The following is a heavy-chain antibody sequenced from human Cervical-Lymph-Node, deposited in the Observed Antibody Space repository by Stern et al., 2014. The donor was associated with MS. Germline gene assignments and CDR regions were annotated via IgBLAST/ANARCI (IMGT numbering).Heavy chain of an antibody. Sequence: QVQLQESGPGLVKPSETLSLTCTVSGASISNSLYYWGWIRQPPEKGLQWIGSIYYSGSTSSTPSFRTRVTMSVATSKNQFSLRLSSLAAADTATYYCAKLLRDYNYADFDVWGPGTLVTVSS. CDR1: GASISNSLYY. V-gene: IGHV4-39*01. CDR2: IYYSGST. D-gene: IGHD4-11*01. J-gene: IGHJ4*02. CDR3: AKLLRDYNYADFDV.